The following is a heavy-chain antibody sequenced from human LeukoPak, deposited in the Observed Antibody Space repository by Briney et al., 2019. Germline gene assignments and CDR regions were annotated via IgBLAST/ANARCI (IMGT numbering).Heavy chain of an antibody. J-gene: IGHJ4*02. CDR3: ARGIADPFDY. CDR1: GFTFSTHW. Sequence: GGSLRLSCAASGFTFSTHWMHWVRQAPGKGLVWVSRMDGDGSSTKYADSVKGRFTISRDNAKNTLYLQMNSLRAEDTAVYYCARGIADPFDYWGQGTLVTVSS. V-gene: IGHV3-74*01. CDR2: MDGDGSST. D-gene: IGHD6-13*01.